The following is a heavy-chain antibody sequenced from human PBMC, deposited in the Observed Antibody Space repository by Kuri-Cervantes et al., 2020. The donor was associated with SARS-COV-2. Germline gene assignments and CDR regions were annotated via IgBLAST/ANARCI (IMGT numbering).Heavy chain of an antibody. CDR1: GGSISSYY. CDR3: ARVGRTFTSSHGGIADS. J-gene: IGHJ4*02. Sequence: GSLRLSCTVSGGSISSYYWSWIRQPPGKGLEWIGYIYYSGSTNYNPSLKSRVTISVDTSKNQFSLKLNSVTAADTAVYYCARVGRTFTSSHGGIADSWGQGILVTVSS. V-gene: IGHV4-59*12. D-gene: IGHD2-2*01. CDR2: IYYSGST.